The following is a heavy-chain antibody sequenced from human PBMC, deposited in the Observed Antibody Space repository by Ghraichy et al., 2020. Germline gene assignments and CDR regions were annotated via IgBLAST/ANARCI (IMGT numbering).Heavy chain of an antibody. D-gene: IGHD6-19*01. J-gene: IGHJ4*02. Sequence: LSLTCAASGFTFSTYSMNWVRQAPGKGLEWISYISAASGAIYYSDPVKGRFTISRDNVNNSLYLQLHSLRAEDTAVYYCARKIYGYSSAWHLDYWGQGTLVIVSS. CDR1: GFTFSTYS. CDR2: ISAASGAI. V-gene: IGHV3-48*01. CDR3: ARKIYGYSSAWHLDY.